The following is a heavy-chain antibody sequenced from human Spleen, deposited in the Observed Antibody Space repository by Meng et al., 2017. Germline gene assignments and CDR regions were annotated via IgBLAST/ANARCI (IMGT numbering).Heavy chain of an antibody. CDR1: GFTFSSFA. Sequence: GESLKISCAASGFTFSSFAMSWVRQAPGKGLEWVSAISGSATSTYYTDSVKGRFTISRDNSKNTLYLQMNSLRAEDTAMYYCARESWYYDSSGYYGGHFQHWGQGTLVTVSS. CDR3: ARESWYYDSSGYYGGHFQH. J-gene: IGHJ1*01. V-gene: IGHV3-23*01. CDR2: ISGSATST. D-gene: IGHD3-22*01.